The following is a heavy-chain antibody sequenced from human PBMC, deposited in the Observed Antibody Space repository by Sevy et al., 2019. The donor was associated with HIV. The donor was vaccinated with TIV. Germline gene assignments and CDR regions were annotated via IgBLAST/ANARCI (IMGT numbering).Heavy chain of an antibody. CDR1: GGSINSGGYS. Sequence: SETLSLTCAVSGGSINSGGYSWSWIRQPPGKGLEWIGYIFQRGATYYLPSLQSRVSISVDMSKNQFSLNLRSVTAADTAVYYCARGRVGDSSSWYGAFDVWGQGTMVTVSS. J-gene: IGHJ3*01. D-gene: IGHD6-13*01. V-gene: IGHV4-30-2*01. CDR3: ARGRVGDSSSWYGAFDV. CDR2: IFQRGAT.